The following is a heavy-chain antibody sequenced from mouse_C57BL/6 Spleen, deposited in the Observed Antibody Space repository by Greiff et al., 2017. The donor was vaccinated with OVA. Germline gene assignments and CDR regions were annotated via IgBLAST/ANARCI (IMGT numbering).Heavy chain of an antibody. CDR3: VREGYYYGSSYVSYWYFDV. V-gene: IGHV10-3*01. D-gene: IGHD1-1*01. CDR2: IRSKSSNYAT. J-gene: IGHJ1*03. Sequence: EVQVVESGGGLVQPKGSLKLSCAASGFTFNTYAMHWVRQAPGKGLEWVARIRSKSSNYATYYADSVKDRFTISRDDSQSMLYLQMNNLKTEDTAMYYCVREGYYYGSSYVSYWYFDVWGTGTTVTVSS. CDR1: GFTFNTYA.